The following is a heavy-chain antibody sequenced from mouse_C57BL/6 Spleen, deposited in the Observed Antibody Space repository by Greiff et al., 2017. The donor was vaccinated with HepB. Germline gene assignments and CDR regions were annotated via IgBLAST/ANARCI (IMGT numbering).Heavy chain of an antibody. Sequence: VQLQQSGPELVKPGASVKISCKASGYAFSSSWMNWVKQRPGKGLEWIGRIYPGDGDTNYNGKFKGKATLTADKSSSTAYMQLSSLTSEDSAVYFCARGRQLGPLDYWGQGTTLTVSS. J-gene: IGHJ2*01. CDR1: GYAFSSSW. CDR2: IYPGDGDT. D-gene: IGHD3-2*01. CDR3: ARGRQLGPLDY. V-gene: IGHV1-82*01.